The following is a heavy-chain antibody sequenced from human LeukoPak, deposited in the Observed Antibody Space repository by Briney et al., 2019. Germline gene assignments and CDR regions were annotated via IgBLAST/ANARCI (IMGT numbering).Heavy chain of an antibody. CDR1: GASFSVFY. D-gene: IGHD6-19*01. CDR3: ARHASGWVGDLDY. J-gene: IGHJ4*02. V-gene: IGHV4-59*08. Sequence: SDTLSLTCTVSGASFSVFYWSWLRHSPGRGLEWIGYVSDCGGTIYNPSLKCRVTLSVDTSKHQVFLDLNCVTAGDPAVFYCARHASGWVGDLDYWGQGTLVTVSS. CDR2: VSDCGGT.